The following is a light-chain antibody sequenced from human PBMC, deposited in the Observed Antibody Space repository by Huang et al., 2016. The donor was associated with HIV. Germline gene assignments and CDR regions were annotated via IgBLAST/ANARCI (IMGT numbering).Light chain of an antibody. V-gene: IGKV1-39*01. Sequence: DIQMTQSPSSLSASAGDRVTITCRARQRIDAYLNWYQCKPGRAPKLLIFATSDLQSGFPSRFSGSRSGTTFTLSISNLQPQDFATYFCQQSYYFPRTFGQGTKVEMK. J-gene: IGKJ2*01. CDR3: QQSYYFPRT. CDR2: ATS. CDR1: QRIDAY.